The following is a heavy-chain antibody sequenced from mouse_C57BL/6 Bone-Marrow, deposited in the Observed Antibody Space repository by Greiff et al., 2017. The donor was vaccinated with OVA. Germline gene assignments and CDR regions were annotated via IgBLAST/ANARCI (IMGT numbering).Heavy chain of an antibody. CDR2: ISDGGSYT. Sequence: EVKLMESGGGLVKPGGSLKLSCAASGFTFSSYAMSWVRPTPEKRLEWVATISDGGSYTYYPDNVKGRFTISRDNAKNNLYLQMSHLKSEDTAMYYCARAGWSYWGQGTSVTVSS. CDR3: ARAGWSY. D-gene: IGHD2-3*01. J-gene: IGHJ4*01. CDR1: GFTFSSYA. V-gene: IGHV5-4*03.